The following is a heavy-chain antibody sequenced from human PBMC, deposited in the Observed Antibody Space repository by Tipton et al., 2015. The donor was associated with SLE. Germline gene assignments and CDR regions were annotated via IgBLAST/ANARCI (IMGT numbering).Heavy chain of an antibody. Sequence: TLSLTCTVSGGSINSGSYYWSWIRQPAGKGLEWVGRISTSGSTNYNPSLKDRVTTSLDTSKNQFSLKLSSVTAADTAVYYCARVGLDYSSPYYFDYWGQGTLVTVSS. CDR3: ARVGLDYSSPYYFDY. J-gene: IGHJ4*02. CDR2: ISTSGST. V-gene: IGHV4-61*02. D-gene: IGHD6-13*01. CDR1: GGSINSGSYY.